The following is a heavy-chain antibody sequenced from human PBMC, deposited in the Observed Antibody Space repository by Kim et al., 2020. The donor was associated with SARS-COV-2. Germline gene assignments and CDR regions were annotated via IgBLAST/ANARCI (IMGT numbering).Heavy chain of an antibody. V-gene: IGHV3-23*01. CDR2: ISGSGGST. CDR3: AQAPADIVVVVAARGYYGMDV. D-gene: IGHD2-15*01. CDR1: GFTFSSYA. Sequence: GGSLRLSCAASGFTFSSYAMSWVRQAPGKGLEWVSAISGSGGSTYYADSVKGRFTISRDNSKNTLYLQMNSLRAEDTAVYYCAQAPADIVVVVAARGYYGMDVWGQGTTVTVSS. J-gene: IGHJ6*02.